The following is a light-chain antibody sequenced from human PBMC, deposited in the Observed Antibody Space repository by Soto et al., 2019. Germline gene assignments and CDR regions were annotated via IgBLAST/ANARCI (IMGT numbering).Light chain of an antibody. CDR3: QQYGNSPWT. CDR2: AAS. V-gene: IGKV3-20*01. Sequence: EIVLTQSPGTLSLSPGERATLSCRASQRVSSNYLAWCQQKPGQAPRLLIYAASSRATGIPARFSGSGSGTDFTLTISRLEHEDFAVYYCQQYGNSPWTFGQGTKVEI. J-gene: IGKJ1*01. CDR1: QRVSSNY.